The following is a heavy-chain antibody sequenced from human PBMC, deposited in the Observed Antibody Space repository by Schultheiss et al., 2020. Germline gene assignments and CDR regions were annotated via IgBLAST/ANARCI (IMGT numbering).Heavy chain of an antibody. CDR2: ISSSSSYI. J-gene: IGHJ4*02. CDR3: AKVSGWYYFDY. CDR1: GFTFSSYS. D-gene: IGHD6-19*01. Sequence: GESLKISCAASGFTFSSYSMNWVRQAPGKGLEWVSSISSSSSYIYYADSVKGRFTISRDNAKNSLYLQMNSLRAEDTAVYYCAKVSGWYYFDYWGQGTL. V-gene: IGHV3-21*01.